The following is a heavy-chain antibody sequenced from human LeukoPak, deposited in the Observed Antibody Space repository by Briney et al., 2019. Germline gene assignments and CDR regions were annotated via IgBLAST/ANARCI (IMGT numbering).Heavy chain of an antibody. CDR2: ISGSGGST. J-gene: IGHJ4*02. V-gene: IGHV3-23*01. D-gene: IGHD3-10*01. CDR1: GFTFSSYA. Sequence: PGGSLRLSCAGSGFTFSSYAMSWVRQAPGKGLEWVSAISGSGGSTYYADCVKGRFTISRDSSTNTLYLRMNSLRAEDTAVYYCSKDRGYGSGSYYGTYYFDYWGQGTLVTVSS. CDR3: SKDRGYGSGSYYGTYYFDY.